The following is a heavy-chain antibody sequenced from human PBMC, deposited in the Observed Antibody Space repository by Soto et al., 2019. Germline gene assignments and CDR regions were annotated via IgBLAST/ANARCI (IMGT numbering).Heavy chain of an antibody. Sequence: GSLRLSCAASGFTVNSDYMNWIRQTPGKGLEWVAFIYNGESTHYADSVKGRFTISSDRSKNTLYLQMNSLRIEDTAVYYCARDGRGLGKLSLFEYWGQGTLVTVSS. CDR1: GFTVNSDY. V-gene: IGHV3-53*01. CDR2: IYNGEST. D-gene: IGHD3-16*01. J-gene: IGHJ4*02. CDR3: ARDGRGLGKLSLFEY.